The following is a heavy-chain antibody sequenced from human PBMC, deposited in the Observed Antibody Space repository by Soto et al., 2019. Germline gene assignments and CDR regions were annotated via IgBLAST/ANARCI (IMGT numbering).Heavy chain of an antibody. V-gene: IGHV3-23*01. CDR3: AKGRGGSGSLTPRVDF. CDR2: ISGGGDTT. CDR1: GFTFNNYA. D-gene: IGHD3-10*01. Sequence: EVQLFESGGGFVQPGGSLRLSCAASGFTFNNYAMTWVRQAPGTGLEWVSAISGGGDTTSYADSVKGRFTVSRDGSKNTVYLQMSSLRAEDTALYYCAKGRGGSGSLTPRVDFWGQGTLVTVSS. J-gene: IGHJ4*02.